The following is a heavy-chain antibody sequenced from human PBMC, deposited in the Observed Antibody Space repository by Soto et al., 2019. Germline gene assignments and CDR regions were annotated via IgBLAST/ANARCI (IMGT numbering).Heavy chain of an antibody. CDR3: ARTYDDSGPNSGGYGFDI. J-gene: IGHJ3*02. CDR1: GGSISSYY. Sequence: PSETLSLTCAGYGGSISSYYWSWIRQPPGKGLEWLAYIYYSGSTSYNPSLKSRVSISLDTSMNQFSLKLSSVTAADTAVYYCARTYDDSGPNSGGYGFDIWGQGTMVTVSS. D-gene: IGHD3-22*01. V-gene: IGHV4-59*01. CDR2: IYYSGST.